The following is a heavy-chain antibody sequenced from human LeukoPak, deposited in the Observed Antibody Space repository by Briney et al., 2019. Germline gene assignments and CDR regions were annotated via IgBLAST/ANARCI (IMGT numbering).Heavy chain of an antibody. D-gene: IGHD3-3*01. V-gene: IGHV4-39*01. CDR3: AGLNQRFLVALYDAH. CDR2: IYYSGST. J-gene: IGHJ4*02. CDR1: GGSISSSSYY. Sequence: PSETLSLTCTVSGGSISSSSYYWGWIRQPPGMGLEWIGSIYYSGSTYYNPSLKSRVTISVDTSKNQFSLKLSSVTAADTAVYYCAGLNQRFLVALYDAHWGQGTLVTVSS.